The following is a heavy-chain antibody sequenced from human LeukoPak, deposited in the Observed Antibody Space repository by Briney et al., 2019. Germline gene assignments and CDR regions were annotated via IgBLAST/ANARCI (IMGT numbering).Heavy chain of an antibody. CDR3: ARRRDLYSGSYYPFDY. J-gene: IGHJ4*02. V-gene: IGHV5-51*01. CDR2: IYPGDSET. CDR1: GYRFTNYW. D-gene: IGHD1-26*01. Sequence: GESLKISCKGSGYRFTNYWIGWVRQMPGKCLEWMGIIYPGDSETRYSPSFQGQVTISADKSISTAYLQWSSLKASDTAMYYCARRRDLYSGSYYPFDYWGQGTLVTVSS.